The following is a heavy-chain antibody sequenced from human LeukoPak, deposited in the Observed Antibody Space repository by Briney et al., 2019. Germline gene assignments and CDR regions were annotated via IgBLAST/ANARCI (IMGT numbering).Heavy chain of an antibody. Sequence: PGGSLRLSCAASRFTVSSNYMSWVRQAPGKGLEWVSVIYSGNSAYYADSVRGRFTISRDNSKNTLYLQMNSLRVEDTAVYFCARGYLEVYWGQGTLVTVSS. V-gene: IGHV3-66*01. D-gene: IGHD3-10*01. J-gene: IGHJ4*02. CDR1: RFTVSSNY. CDR3: ARGYLEVY. CDR2: IYSGNSA.